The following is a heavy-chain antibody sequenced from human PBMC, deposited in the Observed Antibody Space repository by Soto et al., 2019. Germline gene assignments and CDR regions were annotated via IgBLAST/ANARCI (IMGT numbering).Heavy chain of an antibody. V-gene: IGHV4-61*01. CDR2: IYYSGST. CDR1: GGSVSSGSYY. CDR3: ARGIGGWYQGRYCGGVDV. Sequence: QVQLQESGPGLVKPSETLSLTCTVSGGSVSSGSYYWSWIRQPPGKGLEWIGYIYYSGSTNYNPSLKRRATISGDTTTRQCSLKLSSVAAADTAVYYCARGIGGWYQGRYCGGVDVWGQWTTVTVSS. D-gene: IGHD6-19*01. J-gene: IGHJ6*02.